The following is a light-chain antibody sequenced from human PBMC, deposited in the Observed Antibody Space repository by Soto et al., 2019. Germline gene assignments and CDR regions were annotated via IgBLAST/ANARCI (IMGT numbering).Light chain of an antibody. V-gene: IGLV2-18*02. Sequence: QSALTQPPSVSGSPGQSVTISCTGTSSDVGSYNRVSWYQQPPGTAPKLMIYGVSNRPSGVPDRFSGSKSGNTASLTISGLQAEDETDYYCSSYTSSTVLFGGGTKLTVL. CDR3: SSYTSSTVL. J-gene: IGLJ2*01. CDR2: GVS. CDR1: SSDVGSYNR.